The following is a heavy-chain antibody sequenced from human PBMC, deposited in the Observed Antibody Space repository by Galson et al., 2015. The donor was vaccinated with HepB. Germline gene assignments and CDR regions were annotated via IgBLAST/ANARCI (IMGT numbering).Heavy chain of an antibody. D-gene: IGHD3-9*01. CDR1: GFTFSSYA. CDR3: VKNMAYDILTGYSSTLGGY. CDR2: ISSNGGST. Sequence: SLRLSCAASGFTFSSYAMHWVRQAPGKGLGYVSAISSNGGSTYYADSVKGRFTISRDNSKNTLYLQMSSLRAEDTAVYYCVKNMAYDILTGYSSTLGGYWGQGTLVTVSS. V-gene: IGHV3-64D*06. J-gene: IGHJ4*02.